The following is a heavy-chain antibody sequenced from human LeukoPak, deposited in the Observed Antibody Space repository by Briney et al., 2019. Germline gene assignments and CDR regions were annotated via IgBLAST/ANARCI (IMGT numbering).Heavy chain of an antibody. D-gene: IGHD6-13*01. J-gene: IGHJ5*02. Sequence: GGSLRLSCAASGFTFSSYWTHWVRQVPGKGPVWVSRINTDGSTANYADSVKGRFTISRDNAKNTLYLQMNSLRVEDTAVYYCARLGSSSWNWFDPWGQGTLVTISS. CDR3: ARLGSSSWNWFDP. V-gene: IGHV3-74*01. CDR2: INTDGSTA. CDR1: GFTFSSYW.